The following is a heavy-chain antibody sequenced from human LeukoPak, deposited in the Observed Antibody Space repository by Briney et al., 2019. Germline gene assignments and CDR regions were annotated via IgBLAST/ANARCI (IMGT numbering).Heavy chain of an antibody. CDR3: AKDLGWELPAEAY. CDR1: GFTFEKYV. V-gene: IGHV3-23*01. J-gene: IGHJ4*02. D-gene: IGHD1-26*01. CDR2: IYGSGVSI. Sequence: GGSLRLSCVASGFTFEKYVMNWVRQAPGKGLEWLATIYGSGVSISYADSVKGRFTISRDNSNKTLYLQMNSLRVEDTAMYFCAKDLGWELPAEAYWGQGILVTVSS.